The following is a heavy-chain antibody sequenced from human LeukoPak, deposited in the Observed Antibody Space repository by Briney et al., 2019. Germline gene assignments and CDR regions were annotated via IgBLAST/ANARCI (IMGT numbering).Heavy chain of an antibody. Sequence: SETLSLTCTVSGGSISSSSYYWGWIRQPPGKGLEWIGSIYYSGSTYYNPSLKSRVTISVDTSKNQFSLKLSSVTAADTAVYYCAREEGSGWYRGYNWFDPWGQGTLVTVSS. J-gene: IGHJ5*02. CDR2: IYYSGST. D-gene: IGHD6-19*01. CDR1: GGSISSSSYY. V-gene: IGHV4-39*07. CDR3: AREEGSGWYRGYNWFDP.